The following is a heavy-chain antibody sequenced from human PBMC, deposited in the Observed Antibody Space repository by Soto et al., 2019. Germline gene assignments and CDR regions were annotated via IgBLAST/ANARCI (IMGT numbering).Heavy chain of an antibody. D-gene: IGHD3-10*01. CDR3: AKSFTPVLLWFGELSLLSSDYFDY. J-gene: IGHJ4*02. V-gene: IGHV3-23*01. CDR2: ISGSGGST. CDR1: GFTFSSYA. Sequence: EVQLLESGGGLVQPGGSLRLSCAASGFTFSSYAMSWVRQAPGKGLEWVSAISGSGGSTYYADSVKGRFTISRDNSKNTLYLQMNSLRAEDTAVYYCAKSFTPVLLWFGELSLLSSDYFDYWGQGTLVTVSS.